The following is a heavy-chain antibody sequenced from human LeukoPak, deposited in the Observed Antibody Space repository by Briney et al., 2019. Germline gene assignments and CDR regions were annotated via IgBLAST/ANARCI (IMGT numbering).Heavy chain of an antibody. D-gene: IGHD3-22*01. CDR3: AIRGENDSTGSRTDY. CDR2: IYSGGST. Sequence: PGGSLRLSCAASGFTLSSNYMSWVRQAPGKGLEWVSVIYSGGSTYYADSVKGRFTISRDNSKHTLYLQMNSLRAEDTAVYYCAIRGENDSTGSRTDYWGQGTLVTVSS. J-gene: IGHJ4*02. CDR1: GFTLSSNY. V-gene: IGHV3-53*01.